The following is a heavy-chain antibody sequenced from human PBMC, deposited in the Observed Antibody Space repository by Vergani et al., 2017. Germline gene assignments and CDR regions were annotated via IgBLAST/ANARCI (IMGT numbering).Heavy chain of an antibody. D-gene: IGHD6-19*01. CDR2: FSYGESP. V-gene: IGHV4-39*01. Sequence: HLQESGPGLVKPSETLPLTCTVSGDSISSGVYWGWIRQPPGKGLEWIGSFSYGESPSYSPSLQSRATISVDTSKNQFSLKLSSVTAADTAVYFCARHSTVDWLVKLGWIDPWGQGILVTVSS. CDR3: ARHSTVDWLVKLGWIDP. J-gene: IGHJ5*02. CDR1: GDSISSGVY.